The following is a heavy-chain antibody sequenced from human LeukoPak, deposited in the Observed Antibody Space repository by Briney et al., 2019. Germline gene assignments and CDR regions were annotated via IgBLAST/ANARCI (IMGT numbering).Heavy chain of an antibody. D-gene: IGHD5-12*01. CDR2: TNPNSGGT. CDR1: GYTFTGYY. CDR3: ARAGGYSGYEDFDY. V-gene: IGHV1-2*04. Sequence: ASVKVSCKASGYTFTGYYMHWVRQAPGQGLEWMGWTNPNSGGTNYAQKFQGWVTMTRDTSISTAYMELSRLRSDDTAVYYCARAGGYSGYEDFDYWGQGTLVTVSS. J-gene: IGHJ4*02.